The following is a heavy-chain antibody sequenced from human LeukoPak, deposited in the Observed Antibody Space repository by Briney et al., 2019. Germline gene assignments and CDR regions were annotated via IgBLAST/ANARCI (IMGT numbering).Heavy chain of an antibody. J-gene: IGHJ4*02. CDR3: ARNEGVLIFDY. V-gene: IGHV4-61*01. Sequence: SETPSLTCTVSGGSVSSGSYYWSWIRQPPGKGLEWIGYIYYSGSTNYNPSLKSRVTISVDTSKNQFSLKLSSMTAADTAVYYCARNEGVLIFDYWGQGTLVTVSS. CDR2: IYYSGST. CDR1: GGSVSSGSYY.